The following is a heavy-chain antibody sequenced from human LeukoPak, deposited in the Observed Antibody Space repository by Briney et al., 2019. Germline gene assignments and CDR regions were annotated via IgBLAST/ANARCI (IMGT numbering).Heavy chain of an antibody. D-gene: IGHD2-15*01. V-gene: IGHV4-34*01. Sequence: SETLSLTCAVYGGSFSGYYWSWIRQPPGKGLEWIGEINHSGSTNYNPSLKSRVTISVDTSKNQFSLKLSSVTAADTAVYYCARDRCSGGSCYSGAFDIWGQGTMVTVSS. CDR3: ARDRCSGGSCYSGAFDI. CDR2: INHSGST. J-gene: IGHJ3*02. CDR1: GGSFSGYY.